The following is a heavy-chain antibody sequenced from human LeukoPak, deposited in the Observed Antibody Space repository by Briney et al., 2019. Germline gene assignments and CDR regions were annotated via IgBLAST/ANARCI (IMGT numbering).Heavy chain of an antibody. Sequence: SETLSLTCTVSGGSISSGGYYWRWIRQHPGKGLEWIGYIYYSGSTYYNPSLKSRVTISVDTSKNQFSLKLSSVTAADTAVYYCAGGRPAVGAFDIWGQGTMVTVSS. CDR3: AGGRPAVGAFDI. J-gene: IGHJ3*02. CDR2: IYYSGST. V-gene: IGHV4-31*03. CDR1: GGSISSGGYY. D-gene: IGHD1-14*01.